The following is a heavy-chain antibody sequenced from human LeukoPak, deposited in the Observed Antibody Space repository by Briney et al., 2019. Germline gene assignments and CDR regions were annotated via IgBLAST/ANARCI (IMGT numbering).Heavy chain of an antibody. J-gene: IGHJ4*02. CDR2: ITPNSGGT. CDR1: GYTFTGQY. CDR3: ASGSGTYPPDY. D-gene: IGHD3-10*01. V-gene: IGHV1-2*02. Sequence: ASVKVSCKASGYTFTGQYLHWVRQAPGQGLEWMGWITPNSGGTNYAQKFQGRVTMTRDTSISTAYMELSGLRSDDTAVYYCASGSGTYPPDYWGQGTLVIVSS.